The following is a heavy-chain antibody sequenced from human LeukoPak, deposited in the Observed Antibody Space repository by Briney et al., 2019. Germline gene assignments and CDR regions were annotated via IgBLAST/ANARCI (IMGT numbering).Heavy chain of an antibody. D-gene: IGHD3-22*01. CDR1: GYTFTSYA. V-gene: IGHV1-3*01. CDR3: ARDLTSHDSSGFYFYYYGMDV. Sequence: ASVKVSCKASGYTFTSYAMHWVRQAPGQRLEWMGWINAGNGNTKYSQKFQGRVTITRDTSASTAYMELSSLRSDDTAVYYCARDLTSHDSSGFYFYYYGMDVWGQGTTVTVSS. J-gene: IGHJ6*02. CDR2: INAGNGNT.